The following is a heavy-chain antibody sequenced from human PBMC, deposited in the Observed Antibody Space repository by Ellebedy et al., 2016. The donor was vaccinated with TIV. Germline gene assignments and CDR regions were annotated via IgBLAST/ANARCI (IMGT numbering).Heavy chain of an antibody. J-gene: IGHJ4*02. Sequence: GESLKIFCAASGFTFNSYWMSWVRQAPGKGLEWVANIRQDGNEIYYVDSVKGRFTISRDNAKNSLYLQMNSLRAEDTAVYYCATGGYSISAGNYWGQGTLVTVSS. D-gene: IGHD6-6*01. CDR1: GFTFNSYW. V-gene: IGHV3-7*01. CDR3: ATGGYSISAGNY. CDR2: IRQDGNEI.